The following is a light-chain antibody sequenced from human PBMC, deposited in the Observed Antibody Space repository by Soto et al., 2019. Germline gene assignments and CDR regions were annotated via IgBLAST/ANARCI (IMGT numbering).Light chain of an antibody. V-gene: IGKV1-39*01. CDR3: QQSYTTPWT. J-gene: IGKJ1*01. CDR2: AAS. CDR1: QSITSY. Sequence: DIQMTHSPSSLSASVGDRVTITCRSSQSITSYLNCYQQKPWKAPQLLIYAASSLQSGVPSRFSGSGSGTDFTLTISILQAEDFATYFCQQSYTTPWTFGQGTKVEVK.